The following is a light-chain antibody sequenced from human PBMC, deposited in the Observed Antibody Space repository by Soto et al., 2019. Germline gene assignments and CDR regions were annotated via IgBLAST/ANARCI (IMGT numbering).Light chain of an antibody. CDR2: AAS. V-gene: IGKV1-39*01. Sequence: DIQMTQSPSSLSASVGDRVTITCRASQSITTYLNWYRQKPGKAPKLLIYAASSLQSGVPSRFSGSRSGTEFTLTISSLQPDDFATYYCQQLHGYPITFGQGTRLEIK. CDR1: QSITTY. CDR3: QQLHGYPIT. J-gene: IGKJ5*01.